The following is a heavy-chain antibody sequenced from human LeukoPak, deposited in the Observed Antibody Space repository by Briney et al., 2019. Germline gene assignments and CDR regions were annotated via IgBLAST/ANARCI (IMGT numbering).Heavy chain of an antibody. CDR1: GFTFSGFE. CDR3: ARDRDIVVVPAAYNWFDP. D-gene: IGHD2-2*01. V-gene: IGHV3-21*01. J-gene: IGHJ5*02. CDR2: ISSSSSYI. Sequence: GGSLRLSCAASGFTFSGFEMNWVRQAPGKGLEWVSSISSSSSYIYYADSVKGRFTISRDNAKISLYLQMNSLRAEDTAVYYCARDRDIVVVPAAYNWFDPWGQGTLVTVSS.